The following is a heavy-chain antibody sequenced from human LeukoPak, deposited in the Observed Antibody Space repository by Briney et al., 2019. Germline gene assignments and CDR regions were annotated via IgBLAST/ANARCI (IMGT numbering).Heavy chain of an antibody. V-gene: IGHV3-48*03. Sequence: GGSLRLSCAASGFTFSSYEMNWARQAPGKGLEWVSYIGTSGSPIYYADSVKGRFTISRDNAKNSLFLQMSSLRAEDTAVYYCARVCVYWFDPWGQGTLVTVSS. CDR2: IGTSGSPI. CDR3: ARVCVYWFDP. J-gene: IGHJ5*02. CDR1: GFTFSSYE. D-gene: IGHD2-21*01.